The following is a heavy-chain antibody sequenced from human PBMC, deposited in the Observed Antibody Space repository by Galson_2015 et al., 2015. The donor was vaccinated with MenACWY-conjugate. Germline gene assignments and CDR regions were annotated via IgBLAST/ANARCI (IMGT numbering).Heavy chain of an antibody. CDR1: GGSISSHY. CDR2: IRDTGSL. Sequence: LVKPSEPLSLTCTVSGGSISSHYRSWFRQPPGKGLEWIAYIRDTGSLKDNPSLKSRVTMSADKSNNQFSLRLISVTAADTAVYYCARLPTWGSSFGYLDYWGQGILVAVSS. V-gene: IGHV4-59*08. D-gene: IGHD7-27*01. CDR3: ARLPTWGSSFGYLDY. J-gene: IGHJ4*02.